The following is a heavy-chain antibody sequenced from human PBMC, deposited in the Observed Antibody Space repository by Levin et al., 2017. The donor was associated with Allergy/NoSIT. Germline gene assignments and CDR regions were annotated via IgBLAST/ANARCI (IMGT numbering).Heavy chain of an antibody. CDR2: INSDGSST. CDR3: ASSRGIEAFDI. V-gene: IGHV3-74*01. Sequence: GESLKISCAASGFTFSSYWMHWVRQAPGKGLVWVSRINSDGSSTSYADSVKGRFTISRDNAKNTLYLQMNSLRAEDTAVYYCASSRGIEAFDIWGQGTMVTVSS. J-gene: IGHJ3*02. D-gene: IGHD3-10*01. CDR1: GFTFSSYW.